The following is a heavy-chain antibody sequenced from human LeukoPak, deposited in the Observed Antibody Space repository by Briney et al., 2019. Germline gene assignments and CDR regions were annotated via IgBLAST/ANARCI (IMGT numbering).Heavy chain of an antibody. CDR3: AKDNYYGSGSYPTPYYFDY. Sequence: SGGSLRLSCAASGFTFSSYGMHWVRQAPGKGLEWVAVIWYDGSNKYYADSVKGRFTISRDNSKNTLYLQMNSLRAEDTAVYYCAKDNYYGSGSYPTPYYFDYWGQGTLVTVSS. CDR1: GFTFSSYG. D-gene: IGHD3-10*01. CDR2: IWYDGSNK. J-gene: IGHJ4*02. V-gene: IGHV3-33*06.